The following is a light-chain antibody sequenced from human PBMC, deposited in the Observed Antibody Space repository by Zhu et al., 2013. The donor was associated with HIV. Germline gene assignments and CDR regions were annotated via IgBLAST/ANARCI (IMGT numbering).Light chain of an antibody. V-gene: IGLV2-23*01. CDR1: SSDIGSYNL. CDR2: EGS. CDR3: CSYAGSSTYV. J-gene: IGLJ1*01. Sequence: QSALTQPASVSGSPGQSITISCTGTSSDIGSYNLVSWYQQHPGKAPKLMIYEGSKRPSGISNRFSGSKSGNTASLTISGLQAEDEAYYYCCSYAGSSTYVFGTGTKVTVL.